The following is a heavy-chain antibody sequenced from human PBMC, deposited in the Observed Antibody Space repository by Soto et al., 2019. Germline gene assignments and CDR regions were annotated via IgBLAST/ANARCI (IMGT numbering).Heavy chain of an antibody. CDR3: ARAGYRGSRRTHTYYGLDV. V-gene: IGHV1-2*02. Sequence: ASVKVSCKAFGYTFTGYYVHWVRRAPGQGLEWMGWINPNTGGTNSAQKFQGRLTVTRDTSISTAYMELSRLTSDDTAMYYCARAGYRGSRRTHTYYGLDVWGQGTTVTVSS. CDR1: GYTFTGYY. CDR2: INPNTGGT. J-gene: IGHJ6*02. D-gene: IGHD2-15*01.